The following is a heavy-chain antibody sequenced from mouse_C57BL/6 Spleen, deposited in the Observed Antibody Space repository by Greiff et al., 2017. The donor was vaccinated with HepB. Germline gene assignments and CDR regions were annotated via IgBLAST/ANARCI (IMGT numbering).Heavy chain of an antibody. CDR3: AKDGDYDFRILFDY. J-gene: IGHJ2*01. CDR2: INPNYGTT. D-gene: IGHD2-4*01. V-gene: IGHV1-39*01. CDR1: GYSFTDYN. Sequence: EVQLQQSGPELVKPGASVKISCKASGYSFTDYNMNWVKQSNGKSLEWIGVINPNYGTTSYNQKFKGKATLTVDQSSSTAYMQLNSLTSDDSAVYYCAKDGDYDFRILFDYWGQGTTLTVSS.